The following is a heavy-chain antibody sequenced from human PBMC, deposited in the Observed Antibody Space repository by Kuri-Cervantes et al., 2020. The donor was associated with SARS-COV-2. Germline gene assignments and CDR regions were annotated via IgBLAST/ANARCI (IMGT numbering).Heavy chain of an antibody. Sequence: ESLKISCTVAVSPISSHYWSWIRQHPGKGLEWIGYIYYSGSANYNPSLKSRVTISVDTSKNQFSLKLGSVTAADTAVYYCARHHGADYDYVWGSYRRAKDDAFDIWGQGTMVTVSS. V-gene: IGHV4-59*11. CDR1: VSPISSHY. CDR2: IYYSGSA. CDR3: ARHHGADYDYVWGSYRRAKDDAFDI. D-gene: IGHD3-16*02. J-gene: IGHJ3*02.